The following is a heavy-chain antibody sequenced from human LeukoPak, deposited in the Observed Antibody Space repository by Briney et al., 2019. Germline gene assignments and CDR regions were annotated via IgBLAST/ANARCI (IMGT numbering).Heavy chain of an antibody. CDR1: GESFSGNF. V-gene: IGHV4-34*01. J-gene: IGHJ4*02. CDR2: IDNNRIT. Sequence: SETLSLTCAVSGESFSGNFWLWLRQSPGKGLEWIGEIDNNRITNYNPSLKSRVTMSVDTTRKRFSLRLTSESAADTGVYYCARGGGGAKAFYFDYWGQGSLVTVSS. CDR3: ARGGGGAKAFYFDY. D-gene: IGHD1-26*01.